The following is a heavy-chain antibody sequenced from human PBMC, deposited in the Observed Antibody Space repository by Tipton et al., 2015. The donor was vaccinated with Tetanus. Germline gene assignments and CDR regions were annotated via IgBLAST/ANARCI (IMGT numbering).Heavy chain of an antibody. V-gene: IGHV3-21*01. CDR3: VSGSALGH. D-gene: IGHD6-25*01. Sequence: SLRLSCGVSGFTFSTTKMNWVRQAPGRGLEWVSSISSTSRYIYYADSLEGRFTISRDNAKNSLSLQMNSLRTDDTAIYYCVSGSALGHWGQGTLVTVSS. J-gene: IGHJ4*02. CDR1: GFTFSTTK. CDR2: ISSTSRYI.